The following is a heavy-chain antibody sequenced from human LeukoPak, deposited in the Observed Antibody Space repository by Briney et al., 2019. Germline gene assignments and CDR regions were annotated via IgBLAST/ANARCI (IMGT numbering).Heavy chain of an antibody. D-gene: IGHD3-16*01. J-gene: IGHJ4*02. CDR3: ARASRIIITFGGVAYFDY. V-gene: IGHV4-31*03. CDR1: GASISSGGYY. CDR2: IYYSGST. Sequence: SQTLSLTCSVSGASISSGGYYWSWIRQLPGKGLEWIGYIYYSGSTYYNPSLKSRVTISVDTSKNQFSLKLSSVTAADTAVYYRARASRIIITFGGVAYFDYWGQGALVTVSS.